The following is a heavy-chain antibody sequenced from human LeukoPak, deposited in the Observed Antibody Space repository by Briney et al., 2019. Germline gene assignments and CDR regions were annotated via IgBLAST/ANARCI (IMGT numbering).Heavy chain of an antibody. Sequence: ASVKVSCKASGYTFTGYYLHWVRQAPGQGPEWMGWINPNTGGPKYAQEFQDRVTMTRDTSISTAYMELSRLRSDDTAIYYCARALPSSTGYYNGDSFDIWGQGTMVTISS. D-gene: IGHD3-9*01. CDR1: GYTFTGYY. CDR3: ARALPSSTGYYNGDSFDI. V-gene: IGHV1-2*02. CDR2: INPNTGGP. J-gene: IGHJ3*02.